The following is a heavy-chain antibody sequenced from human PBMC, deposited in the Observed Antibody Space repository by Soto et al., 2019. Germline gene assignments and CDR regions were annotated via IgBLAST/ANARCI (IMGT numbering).Heavy chain of an antibody. CDR1: GGTFSSFA. Sequence: QVHLVQSGAEVKKPGSSVRVSCKASGGTFSSFAISWLRQAPGQGPEGMGGITPSFGVTNYAQRFPGRVTTTPDESTATTYMDLISLQSRASAVCYSALGRRVSPLWFHPWGQGTLVTVSS. CDR2: ITPSFGVT. CDR3: ALGRRVSPLWFHP. V-gene: IGHV1-69*05. J-gene: IGHJ5*02.